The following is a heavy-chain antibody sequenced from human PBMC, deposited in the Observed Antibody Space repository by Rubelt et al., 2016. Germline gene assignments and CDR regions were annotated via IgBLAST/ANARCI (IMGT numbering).Heavy chain of an antibody. CDR2: SGST. D-gene: IGHD3-22*01. CDR3: ATSRSSGESYWFDP. Sequence: SGSTYYNPSLKSRVTISVDTSKNQFSLKLSSVTAADTAEYYCATSRSSGESYWFDPWGQGTQVTVSS. J-gene: IGHJ5*02. V-gene: IGHV4-39*07.